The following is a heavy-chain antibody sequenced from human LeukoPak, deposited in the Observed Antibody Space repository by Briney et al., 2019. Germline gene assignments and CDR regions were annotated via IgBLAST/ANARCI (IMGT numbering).Heavy chain of an antibody. CDR2: IRSNGDTT. D-gene: IGHD1-1*01. CDR1: GFTFSSLA. Sequence: GGSLRLSCTASGFTFSSLAMTWVRQAPGKGLEGVSTIRSNGDTTYNADSVKGRFTISRDNSKNTLYLELNSLRVEDTATFYCAKGQELDDGVFDSWGQGTMVTVSS. J-gene: IGHJ4*02. CDR3: AKGQELDDGVFDS. V-gene: IGHV3-23*01.